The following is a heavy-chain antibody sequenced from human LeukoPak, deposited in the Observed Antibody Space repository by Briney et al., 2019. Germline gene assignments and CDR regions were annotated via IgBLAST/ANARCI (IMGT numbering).Heavy chain of an antibody. D-gene: IGHD5-24*01. CDR2: MSGAGNT. CDR1: GFTIGNNG. V-gene: IGHV3-23*01. CDR3: SGHGYNSY. Sequence: GGSLRLSCAASGFTIGNNGLSWFRQAPGKGLEWVSDMSGAGNTYYAESVKGRFTISRDNSKNTLYLQMNSLRAEDTALYYASGHGYNSYWCQGTLVAVSS. J-gene: IGHJ4*02.